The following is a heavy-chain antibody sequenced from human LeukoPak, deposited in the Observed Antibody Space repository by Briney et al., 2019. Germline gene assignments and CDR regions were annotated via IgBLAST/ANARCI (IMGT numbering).Heavy chain of an antibody. Sequence: SGPTLVNPTQTLTLTCTLSGLSLSTSGMCVSWIRQPPGKAPEWLARIDWADNKYYSTSLKTRLTISKDTSKNQVVLTMSNMDPVDTATYYCARIWGGSWYNYWGPGTLVTVSS. V-gene: IGHV2-70*11. J-gene: IGHJ4*02. CDR2: IDWADNK. D-gene: IGHD6-13*01. CDR1: GLSLSTSGMC. CDR3: ARIWGGSWYNY.